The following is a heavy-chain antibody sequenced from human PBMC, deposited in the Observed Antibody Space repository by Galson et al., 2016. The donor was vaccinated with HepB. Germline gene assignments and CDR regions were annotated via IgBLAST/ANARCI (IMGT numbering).Heavy chain of an antibody. V-gene: IGHV3-23*01. D-gene: IGHD3-3*01. Sequence: SLRLSCAASGFSFSTYAMIWVRQAPGKGLEWVSGISGSGDNTFYADAVKGRFTISRDNSKNTLYLQMNSLRAEDAAVYYCAKDRGGRNTIFGVVLMTESDAWGQGTPVTVSS. CDR3: AKDRGGRNTIFGVVLMTESDA. J-gene: IGHJ5*02. CDR2: ISGSGDNT. CDR1: GFSFSTYA.